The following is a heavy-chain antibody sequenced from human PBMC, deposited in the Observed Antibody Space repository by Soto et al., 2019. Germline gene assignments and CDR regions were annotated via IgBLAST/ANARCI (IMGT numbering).Heavy chain of an antibody. D-gene: IGHD6-19*01. CDR1: GYTFNTYG. J-gene: IGHJ5*02. Sequence: QVQLVQSGAEVKKPGASVKVSCKASGYTFNTYGFTWVRQAPGQGPEWMGWIGAHNGDTTYVQKFQGTVTVTTATATTTSYIDLANLLSDDTAVYFCARDWRGAVAFAPWGQGTLVTVSS. CDR3: ARDWRGAVAFAP. CDR2: IGAHNGDT. V-gene: IGHV1-18*01.